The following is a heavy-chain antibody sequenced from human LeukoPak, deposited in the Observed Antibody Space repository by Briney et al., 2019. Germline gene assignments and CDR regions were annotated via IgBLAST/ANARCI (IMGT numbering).Heavy chain of an antibody. D-gene: IGHD3-16*01. J-gene: IGHJ5*02. CDR1: GFTFSSYN. CDR2: ISSSSDTYI. V-gene: IGHV3-21*01. Sequence: GGSLRLSCAASGFTFSSYNMNWVRQAPGKGLEWVSSISSSSDTYIYYADSLKGRIITSRDNAKNSLYLQMNSLRAEDTAVYYCARGGSFDPWGQGTLVTVSS. CDR3: ARGGSFDP.